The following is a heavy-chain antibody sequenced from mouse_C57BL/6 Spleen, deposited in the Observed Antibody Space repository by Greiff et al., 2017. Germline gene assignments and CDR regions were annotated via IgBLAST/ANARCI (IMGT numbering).Heavy chain of an antibody. D-gene: IGHD2-10*02. CDR3: ARSEYVHGFAY. V-gene: IGHV1-7*01. J-gene: IGHJ3*01. Sequence: VKLQESGAELAKPGASVKLSCKASGYTFTSYWMNWVNQRPGQGLEWIGYINPSSGYTKYNQKFKDKATLTADKSYSTAYMQLSSLTDEDSAVYYCARSEYVHGFAYWGQGTLVTVSA. CDR1: GYTFTSYW. CDR2: INPSSGYT.